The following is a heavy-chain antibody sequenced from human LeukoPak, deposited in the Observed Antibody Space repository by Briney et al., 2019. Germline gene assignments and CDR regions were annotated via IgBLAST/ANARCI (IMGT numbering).Heavy chain of an antibody. V-gene: IGHV1-46*01. Sequence: GASVKVSCKAVGYTFTSNYMHWVRQAPGQGPEWMGVISPSGGSTTYAQKFQGRVTLTRDMSTSTDYLELSSLRSEDTAVYYCARDPYYGSGSLSTDYWGQGTLVTVSS. CDR1: GYTFTSNY. CDR2: ISPSGGST. J-gene: IGHJ4*02. D-gene: IGHD3-10*01. CDR3: ARDPYYGSGSLSTDY.